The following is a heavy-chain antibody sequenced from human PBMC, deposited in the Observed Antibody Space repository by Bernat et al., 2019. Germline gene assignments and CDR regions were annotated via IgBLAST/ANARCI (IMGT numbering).Heavy chain of an antibody. Sequence: QVQLVESGGGVVQPGRSLRLSCAASGFILGGYGMHWVRQTPDKGLEWLAVIWYDGTTRYYADSVKGRFTISRDNSENMVYLQLNSLRAEDTAVYFCARDPEPYCSTTSCYGEYWGQGTLVTVSS. D-gene: IGHD2-2*01. J-gene: IGHJ4*02. CDR2: IWYDGTTR. CDR3: ARDPEPYCSTTSCYGEY. V-gene: IGHV3-33*01. CDR1: GFILGGYG.